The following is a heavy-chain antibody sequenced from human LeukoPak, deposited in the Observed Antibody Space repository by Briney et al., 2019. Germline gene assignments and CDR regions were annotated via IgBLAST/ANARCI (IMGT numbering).Heavy chain of an antibody. CDR3: ARFDYDYVWGSYRYTDWFDP. J-gene: IGHJ5*02. CDR2: ISAYNGNT. V-gene: IGHV1-18*04. D-gene: IGHD3-16*02. CDR1: GYTFTGYY. Sequence: ASVKVSCTASGYTFTGYYMHWVRQAPGQGLEWMGWISAYNGNTNYAQKLQGRVTMTTDTSTSTAYMELRSLRSDDTAVYYCARFDYDYVWGSYRYTDWFDPWGQGTLVTVSS.